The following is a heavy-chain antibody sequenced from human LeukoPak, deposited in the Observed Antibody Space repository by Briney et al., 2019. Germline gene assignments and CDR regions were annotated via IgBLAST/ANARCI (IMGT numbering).Heavy chain of an antibody. J-gene: IGHJ4*02. V-gene: IGHV1-69*04. Sequence: SVKVSCKASGGTFSSYAISWVRQAPGQELEWMGRIIPILGIANYAQKFQGRVTITADKSTSTAYMELSSLRSEDTAVYYCATNVVTAIFGDFDYWGQGTLVTVSS. D-gene: IGHD2-21*02. CDR2: IIPILGIA. CDR1: GGTFSSYA. CDR3: ATNVVTAIFGDFDY.